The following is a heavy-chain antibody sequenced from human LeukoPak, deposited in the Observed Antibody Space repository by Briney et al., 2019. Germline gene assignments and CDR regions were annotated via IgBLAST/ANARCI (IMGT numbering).Heavy chain of an antibody. CDR3: LNEHGG. D-gene: IGHD1-1*01. CDR1: GYTFTGSF. V-gene: IGHV1-2*02. CDR2: ISPASGAT. Sequence: ASVKVSCKASGYTFTGSFMHWVRQAPGQGFEWIGWISPASGATKYAQNFQGRVTLTTDTSITTAYMELSSLTSDDTASYYCLNEHGGWGQGTPVTVSS. J-gene: IGHJ4*02.